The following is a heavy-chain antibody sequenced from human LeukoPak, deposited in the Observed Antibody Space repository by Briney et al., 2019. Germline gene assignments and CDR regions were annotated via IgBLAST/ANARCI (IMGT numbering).Heavy chain of an antibody. J-gene: IGHJ4*02. CDR3: ARGRSDIVVVVAVTRDWDY. Sequence: PSETLSLTCAVYGGSFSGYYWNWIRQPPGKGLEWIGEINHSGSTNYNPSLKSRVTISVDTSKDQFSLKLSSVTAADTAVYYCARGRSDIVVVVAVTRDWDYWGQGTLVTVSS. CDR1: GGSFSGYY. CDR2: INHSGST. D-gene: IGHD2-15*01. V-gene: IGHV4-34*01.